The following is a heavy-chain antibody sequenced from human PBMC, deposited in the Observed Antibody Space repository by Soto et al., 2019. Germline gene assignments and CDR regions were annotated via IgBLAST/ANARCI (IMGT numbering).Heavy chain of an antibody. J-gene: IGHJ3*02. D-gene: IGHD3-22*01. CDR3: AKPQYYYDSSPGFDI. V-gene: IGHV3-23*01. Sequence: PGGFLRLSCAASGFTFSSYAMRWVRQAPGKGLEWVSAISGSGGSTYYADSVKGRFTISRDNSENTLYLQMNSLRAEDTAVYYCAKPQYYYDSSPGFDIWGQGTMVTVSS. CDR2: ISGSGGST. CDR1: GFTFSSYA.